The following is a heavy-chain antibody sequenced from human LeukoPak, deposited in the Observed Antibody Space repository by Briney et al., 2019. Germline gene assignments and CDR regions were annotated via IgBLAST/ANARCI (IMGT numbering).Heavy chain of an antibody. CDR2: IYYSGST. Sequence: SETLSLTCTVAGGSISGYYWSWIRQPPGKGLEWIGYIYYSGSTNYNPSLKSRVTISVDTSKNQLSLRLSSVTAADTAVYYCARVDYSTSSPYLLPDSWGQGTLVTVSS. D-gene: IGHD6-6*01. V-gene: IGHV4-59*01. J-gene: IGHJ4*02. CDR1: GGSISGYY. CDR3: ARVDYSTSSPYLLPDS.